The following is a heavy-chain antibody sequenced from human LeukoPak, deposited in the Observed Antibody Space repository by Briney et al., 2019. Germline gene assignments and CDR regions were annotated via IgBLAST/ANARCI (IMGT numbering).Heavy chain of an antibody. CDR1: GFAFSSCA. J-gene: IGHJ4*02. CDR3: AKLVGTGTTPTNY. Sequence: GGSLRLSCAASGFAFSSCAMSWVRQAPGKGLEWVSAISGSGRSTFYADSVKGRFAISRDTSKSTLYLEINSLRAEDTAVYYCAKLVGTGTTPTNYWGQGTLVTVSS. D-gene: IGHD1-1*01. V-gene: IGHV3-23*01. CDR2: ISGSGRST.